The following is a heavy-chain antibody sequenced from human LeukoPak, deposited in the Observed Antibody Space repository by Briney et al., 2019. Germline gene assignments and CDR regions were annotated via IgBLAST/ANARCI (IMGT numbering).Heavy chain of an antibody. D-gene: IGHD5-24*01. V-gene: IGHV3-23*01. CDR3: AKSGYNRFDY. CDR2: ISGSGSGGST. J-gene: IGHJ4*02. CDR1: GFTFSSSA. Sequence: GGSLRLSCAASGFTFSSSAMSWVRQATGKGLEWVSSISGSGSGGSTYYADSVKGRFTISRDNSKNTLYLQMNSLIAEDTAVYYCAKSGYNRFDYWGQGTRVTVSS.